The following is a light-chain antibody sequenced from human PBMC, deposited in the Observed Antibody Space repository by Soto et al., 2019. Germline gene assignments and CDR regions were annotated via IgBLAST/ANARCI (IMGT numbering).Light chain of an antibody. CDR3: QQAGT. CDR2: GAS. Sequence: EIVMTQSPATLSVSPGERATLSCRASQSVSSNLAWYQQKPGHAPRLLIYGASTRATGIPARFSGSGSGTEFTLTISSLQSEDFAVYYCQQAGTFGPGTKVDIK. J-gene: IGKJ3*01. CDR1: QSVSSN. V-gene: IGKV3-15*01.